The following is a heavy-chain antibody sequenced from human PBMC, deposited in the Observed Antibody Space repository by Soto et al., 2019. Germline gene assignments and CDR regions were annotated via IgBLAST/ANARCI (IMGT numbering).Heavy chain of an antibody. D-gene: IGHD3-22*01. CDR3: AKDLTHHLYYYDSSGYQFW. CDR2: ISGSGGST. Sequence: GGSLRLSCAASGFTFSSYAMSWVRQAPGKGLEWVSAISGSGGSTYYADSVKGRFTISRDNSKNTLYLQMNSLRAEDTAVYYCAKDLTHHLYYYDSSGYQFWWGQGTLVTAPQ. CDR1: GFTFSSYA. V-gene: IGHV3-23*01. J-gene: IGHJ4*02.